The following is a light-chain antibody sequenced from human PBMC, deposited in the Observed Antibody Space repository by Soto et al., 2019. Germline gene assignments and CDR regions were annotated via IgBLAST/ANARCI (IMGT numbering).Light chain of an antibody. CDR3: QQYGGSAGWT. Sequence: EIVMTQSPATLSVSPGERATLSCRASQSVTSNLAWYQQKPGQPPRLLIYGASTRATGIPDRFSGSGSGTDFTLNISRVAPEDSAVYFCQQYGGSAGWTFGQGNKVDI. CDR1: QSVTSN. CDR2: GAS. V-gene: IGKV3D-15*01. J-gene: IGKJ1*01.